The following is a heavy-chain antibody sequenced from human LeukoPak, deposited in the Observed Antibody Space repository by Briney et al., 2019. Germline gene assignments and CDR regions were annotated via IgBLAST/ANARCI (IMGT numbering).Heavy chain of an antibody. CDR1: GYTFTSYG. CDR2: ISAYNGNT. J-gene: IGHJ4*02. CDR3: ARDSSIDTYDFWSGLDY. Sequence: ASVKVSCKASGYTFTSYGISWVRQAPGQGLEWMGWISAYNGNTNYAQKLQGRVTMTTDTSTSTAYMELRSLRSDDTAVYYCARDSSIDTYDFWSGLDYWGQGTLVTVSS. D-gene: IGHD3-3*01. V-gene: IGHV1-18*01.